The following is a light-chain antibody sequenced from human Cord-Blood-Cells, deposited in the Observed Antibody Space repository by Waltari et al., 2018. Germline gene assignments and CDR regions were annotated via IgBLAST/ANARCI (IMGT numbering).Light chain of an antibody. J-gene: IGKJ1*01. CDR3: QQRGNWPPWT. CDR2: DAA. CDR1: QCDSSY. Sequence: ELVLTQSPATLSLSPGERATLSCRASQCDSSYLAWYQQKPGQAPTLLIYDAANSATGIPARLMGSGSGTEFTITSSSLEHEDFAVSYCQQRGNWPPWTFGQGTKVEIK. V-gene: IGKV3-11*01.